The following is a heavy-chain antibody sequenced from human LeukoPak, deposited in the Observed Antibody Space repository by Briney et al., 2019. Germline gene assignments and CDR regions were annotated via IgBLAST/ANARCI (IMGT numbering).Heavy chain of an antibody. CDR3: ARDIGYSSWSDY. J-gene: IGHJ4*02. V-gene: IGHV3-7*01. CDR2: IKEDGSEI. CDR1: GFTFSSYW. Sequence: PGGSLRLSCAASGFTFSSYWMSWVRQAPGEGLEWVANIKEDGSEIHYVDSVKGRFTISRDNAKNSLYLQMNSLRAEDTALYYCARDIGYSSWSDYWGQGTLVTVSS. D-gene: IGHD6-13*01.